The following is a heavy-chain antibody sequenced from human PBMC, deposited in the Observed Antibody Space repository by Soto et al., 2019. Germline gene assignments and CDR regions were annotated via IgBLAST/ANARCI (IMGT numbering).Heavy chain of an antibody. CDR3: ARDGNPNGDYYYGMDV. CDR1: GFTFSSYS. Sequence: GGSLRLSCAASGFTFSSYSMNWVRQAPGKGLEWVSSISSSSSCIYYADSVKGRFTISRDNAKNSLYLQMNSLRAEDTAVYYCARDGNPNGDYYYGMDVWGQGTTVTVSS. V-gene: IGHV3-21*01. CDR2: ISSSSSCI. J-gene: IGHJ6*02. D-gene: IGHD1-1*01.